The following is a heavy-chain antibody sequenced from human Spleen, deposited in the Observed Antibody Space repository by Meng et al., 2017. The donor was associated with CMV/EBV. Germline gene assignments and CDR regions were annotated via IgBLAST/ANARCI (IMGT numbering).Heavy chain of an antibody. Sequence: ASVKVSCKASGYSFTGYYIHWVRQAPGQGLEWMGWINPENGDTNYAQKFQGRVTMTRDTSISTAYMELSRLRSDDTAVYYCARAQYSSGFDYWGQGTLVTVSS. J-gene: IGHJ4*02. CDR1: GYSFTGYY. V-gene: IGHV1-2*02. D-gene: IGHD6-25*01. CDR3: ARAQYSSGFDY. CDR2: INPENGDT.